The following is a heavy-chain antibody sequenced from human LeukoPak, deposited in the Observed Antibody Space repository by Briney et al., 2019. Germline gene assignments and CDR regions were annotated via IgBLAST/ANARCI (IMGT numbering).Heavy chain of an antibody. CDR2: INPSGGST. J-gene: IGHJ4*02. V-gene: IGHV1-46*01. CDR1: GYTFTSYY. Sequence: GASVKVSCKASGYTFTSYYMHWVRQAPGQGLEWMGIINPSGGSTSYAQKFQGRVTMTRDTSISTAYMELSRLRSDDTAVYYCARASSGWYGGGDFDYWGQGTLVTVSS. D-gene: IGHD6-19*01. CDR3: ARASSGWYGGGDFDY.